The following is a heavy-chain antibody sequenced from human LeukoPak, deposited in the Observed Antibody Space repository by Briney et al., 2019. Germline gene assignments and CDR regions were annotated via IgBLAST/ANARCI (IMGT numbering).Heavy chain of an antibody. V-gene: IGHV1-69*01. D-gene: IGHD3-10*01. CDR1: GGTFSSYA. Sequence: SVKVSCKASGGTFSSYAISWVRQAPGQGLEWMGGIIPIFGTANYAQKFQGRVTITADESTSTAYMELSSLRSEDTAVYYCARDAIFGEYFDYWGQGTLVTVSS. CDR3: ARDAIFGEYFDY. J-gene: IGHJ4*02. CDR2: IIPIFGTA.